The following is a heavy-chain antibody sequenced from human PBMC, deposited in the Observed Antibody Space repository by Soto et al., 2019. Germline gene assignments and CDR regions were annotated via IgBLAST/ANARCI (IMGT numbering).Heavy chain of an antibody. D-gene: IGHD3-16*01. CDR2: IHYSGST. Sequence: WTWIRQPPGKGLEWIGNIHYSGSTNYSPSLKGRDIISVDTSENQSPLKLSSVTTADTAVYYCTVGGAGHPFDYWGQGTLVTVSS. V-gene: IGHV4-59*01. J-gene: IGHJ4*02. CDR3: TVGGAGHPFDY.